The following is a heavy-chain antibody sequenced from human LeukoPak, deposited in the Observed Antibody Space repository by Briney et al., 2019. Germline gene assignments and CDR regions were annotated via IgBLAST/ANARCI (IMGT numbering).Heavy chain of an antibody. V-gene: IGHV1-18*01. CDR2: ISAYNGNT. Sequence: ASVKVSCKASGYTFTSYGISWVRQAPGQGLEWMGWISAYNGNTNYAQKLQGRVTMTTDTSTSTAYMELRSLRSDNTAVYYCARDVRSPSSWWFAPWGEGTLVIVSS. CDR1: GYTFTSYG. J-gene: IGHJ5*02. CDR3: ARDVRSPSSWWFAP. D-gene: IGHD2-15*01.